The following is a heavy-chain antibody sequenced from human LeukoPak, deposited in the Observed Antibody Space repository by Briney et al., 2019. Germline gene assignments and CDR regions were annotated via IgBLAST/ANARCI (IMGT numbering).Heavy chain of an antibody. CDR1: GFTFSSDF. Sequence: GGSLRLSCVASGFTFSSDFMHWIRQAPGEGLMWVSQISGYETYTNYADSVKGRFTISRDNAKNTLYLQMNSLRAEDTAIYYCVREDNAFNIWGQGTLVTVSS. CDR2: ISGYETYT. CDR3: VREDNAFNI. J-gene: IGHJ3*02. V-gene: IGHV3-74*01.